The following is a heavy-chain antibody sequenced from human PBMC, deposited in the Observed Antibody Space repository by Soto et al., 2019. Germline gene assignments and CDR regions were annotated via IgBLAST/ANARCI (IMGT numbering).Heavy chain of an antibody. CDR3: ATSYGSGYRAFDY. Sequence: ASVKVSCKASGYTFTSYYMHWVRQAPGQGLEWMGIINPSGGSTRYAQKFQGRVTFTADKSTSTAYMVLSSLRSEDTAMYFCATSYGSGYRAFDYWGQ. CDR1: GYTFTSYY. V-gene: IGHV1-46*01. CDR2: INPSGGST. J-gene: IGHJ4*01. D-gene: IGHD3-10*01.